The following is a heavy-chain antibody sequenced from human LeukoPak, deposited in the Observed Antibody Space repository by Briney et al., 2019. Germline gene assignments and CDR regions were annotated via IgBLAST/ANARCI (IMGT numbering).Heavy chain of an antibody. J-gene: IGHJ3*02. Sequence: SQTLSLTCTVSGGSISSGGYYWSWIRQPPGKGLEWIGYIYHSGSTYYNPSLKSRVTISVDRSKNQFSLKLSSVTAADTAVYYCAREPPGTNANAFDIWGQGTMVTVSS. CDR2: IYHSGST. D-gene: IGHD3-10*01. V-gene: IGHV4-30-2*01. CDR3: AREPPGTNANAFDI. CDR1: GGSISSGGYY.